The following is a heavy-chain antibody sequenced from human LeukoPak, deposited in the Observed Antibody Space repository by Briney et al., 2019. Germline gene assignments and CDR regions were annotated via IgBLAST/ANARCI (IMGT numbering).Heavy chain of an antibody. CDR3: ARGYCSSTSCQYYFDY. Sequence: ASVKVSCKASGYTFTNYAPHWVRQAPGQRLEWMGWINAGNGDTRYSQRFQGRVTITRDTSVSTVDMELSSLRSEDTAVYYRARGYCSSTSCQYYFDYWGQGTLVTVSS. CDR2: INAGNGDT. J-gene: IGHJ4*02. V-gene: IGHV1-3*01. D-gene: IGHD2-2*01. CDR1: GYTFTNYA.